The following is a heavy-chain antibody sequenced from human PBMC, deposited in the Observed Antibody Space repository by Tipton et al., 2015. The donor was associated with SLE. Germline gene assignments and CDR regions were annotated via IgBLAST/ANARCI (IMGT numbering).Heavy chain of an antibody. V-gene: IGHV4-59*08. Sequence: TLSLTCTVSGASVSSFRWNWIRQSPGKGLEWIACVCNSVSTNYDPSLKSRGTISVDTSKNHFSLELTSVTAADTAVYYCARGVWLIGYYYYVDVWGKGTTVTVSS. CDR2: VCNSVST. D-gene: IGHD3-9*01. J-gene: IGHJ6*03. CDR3: ARGVWLIGYYYYVDV. CDR1: GASVSSFR.